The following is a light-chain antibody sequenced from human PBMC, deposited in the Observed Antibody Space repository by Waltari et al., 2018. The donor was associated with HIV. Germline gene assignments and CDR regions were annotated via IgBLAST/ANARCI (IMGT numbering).Light chain of an antibody. Sequence: QSFLTQPHSASGTPGQTVTISCSGRRSNIENDNVYWYQQLPGMTPKLLIYKNFLRPSVVPKRFAAYKCVTSASLTISGVRSADEADYYCVGWDSSLSAYVFGAGTKVAVL. J-gene: IGLJ1*01. CDR2: KNF. CDR3: VGWDSSLSAYV. V-gene: IGLV1-47*01. CDR1: RSNIENDN.